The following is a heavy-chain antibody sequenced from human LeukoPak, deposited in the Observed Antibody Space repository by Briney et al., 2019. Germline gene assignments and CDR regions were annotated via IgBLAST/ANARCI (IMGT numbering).Heavy chain of an antibody. CDR2: ISNSGSLK. V-gene: IGHV3-11*01. CDR3: ARNEGSI. D-gene: IGHD1-26*01. J-gene: IGHJ4*02. Sequence: PGGSLRLSCAASGFTFSAYAMSWFRQAPGKGLEWLSYISNSGSLKYYADSVKGRFTISRDNAKNSLYLQMDSLRAEETAVYYCARNEGSIWGQGTLVTVSS. CDR1: GFTFSAYA.